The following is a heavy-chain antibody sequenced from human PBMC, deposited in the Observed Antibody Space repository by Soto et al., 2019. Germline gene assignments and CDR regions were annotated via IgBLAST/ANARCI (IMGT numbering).Heavy chain of an antibody. Sequence: PSETLSLTCTVSGGSVSSESHYWSWIRQTPGKGLEWIGYIYYTGSTNYNPSLKGRVTMSVDTSRDQVSLRLRSVTRADTAVYYCARDQYDFLSGSEYYAMEVWGQGTKVTVSS. CDR1: GGSVSSESHY. CDR3: ARDQYDFLSGSEYYAMEV. D-gene: IGHD3-3*01. V-gene: IGHV4-61*01. CDR2: IYYTGST. J-gene: IGHJ6*02.